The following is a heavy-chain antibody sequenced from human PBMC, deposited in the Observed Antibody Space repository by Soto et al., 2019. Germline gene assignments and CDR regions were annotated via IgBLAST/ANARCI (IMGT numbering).Heavy chain of an antibody. CDR2: IWYDGSNK. CDR1: GFTFSSYG. V-gene: IGHV3-33*01. D-gene: IGHD1-1*01. CDR3: ARGTGTTKYYYYYYMDV. Sequence: GGSLRLSCAASGFTFSSYGMHWVRQAPGKGLEWVAVIWYDGSNKYYADSVKGRFTISRDNSKNTLYLQMNSLRAEDTAVYYCARGTGTTKYYYYYYMDVWGKGTMVTVSS. J-gene: IGHJ6*03.